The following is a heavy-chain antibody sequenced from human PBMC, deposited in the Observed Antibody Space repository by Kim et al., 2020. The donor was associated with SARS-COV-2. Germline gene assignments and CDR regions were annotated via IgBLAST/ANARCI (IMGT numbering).Heavy chain of an antibody. Sequence: GGSLRLSCAASGFTFSSYWMSWVRQAQGKGLEWVANIKQDGSEKYYVDSVKGRFTISRDNAKNSLYLQMNSLRAEDTAVYYCARVGCSGGSCYSIYYYYYYGMDVWGQGTTVTVSS. CDR2: IKQDGSEK. D-gene: IGHD2-15*01. J-gene: IGHJ6*02. CDR1: GFTFSSYW. CDR3: ARVGCSGGSCYSIYYYYYYGMDV. V-gene: IGHV3-7*01.